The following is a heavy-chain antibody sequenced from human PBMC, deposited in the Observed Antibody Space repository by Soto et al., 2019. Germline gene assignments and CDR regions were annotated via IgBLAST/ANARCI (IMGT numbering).Heavy chain of an antibody. V-gene: IGHV1-69*06. CDR1: GGTFSNYV. J-gene: IGHJ4*02. CDR2: IIPISGAA. Sequence: ASVKVSCKASGGTFSNYVVNWVRQAPGQGLEWMGRIIPISGAANYAQKFQGRVTITADKSTSTSYMELSSLRSEDTAVYYFARDMTRTVVPYFDFWGQGTLVTVSS. D-gene: IGHD1-7*01. CDR3: ARDMTRTVVPYFDF.